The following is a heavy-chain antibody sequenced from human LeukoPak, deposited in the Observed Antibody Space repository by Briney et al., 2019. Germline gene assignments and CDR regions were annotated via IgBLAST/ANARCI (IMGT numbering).Heavy chain of an antibody. Sequence: ASVKVSCKASGYTFTGNYRHWVRQAPGQGLEWMEWINHNSGGTNYAQKFQDRVTMIRDTSVSTAYMELSRLRSDVTAVYYCARPHLRSDDAFDIWGQGTMVTVSS. CDR3: ARPHLRSDDAFDI. CDR1: GYTFTGNY. V-gene: IGHV1-2*02. CDR2: INHNSGGT. J-gene: IGHJ3*02. D-gene: IGHD4-17*01.